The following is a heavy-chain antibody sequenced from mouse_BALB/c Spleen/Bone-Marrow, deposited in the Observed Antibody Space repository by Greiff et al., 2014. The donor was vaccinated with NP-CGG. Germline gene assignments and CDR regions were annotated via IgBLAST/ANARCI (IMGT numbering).Heavy chain of an antibody. Sequence: VQLVESGAELVRPGTSVKVSCKGSGYAFTNYLLEWVKQRPGQGLEWIGVINSGSGGTKYNEKFKGKATLTADKSSSTAYMQLSSLTSDDSAVYFCARAITDAMDYWGQGTSVTVSS. D-gene: IGHD2-4*01. CDR1: GYAFTNYL. V-gene: IGHV1-54*01. J-gene: IGHJ4*01. CDR2: INSGSGGT. CDR3: ARAITDAMDY.